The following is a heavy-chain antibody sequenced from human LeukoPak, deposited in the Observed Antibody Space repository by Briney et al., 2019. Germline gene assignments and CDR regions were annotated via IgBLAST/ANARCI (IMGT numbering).Heavy chain of an antibody. CDR2: IHPGRGDT. CDR1: GYTFTDHY. J-gene: IGHJ4*02. CDR3: ARDHNWGPDY. V-gene: IGHV1-2*02. D-gene: IGHD7-27*01. Sequence: VKVSCKALGYTFTDHYFHWLRQAPGQGIEWMGWIHPGRGDTNIAQKFQGRVSLTRDMSISTAYMELSRLTSDDTAVYYCARDHNWGPDYWGQGALVSVSS.